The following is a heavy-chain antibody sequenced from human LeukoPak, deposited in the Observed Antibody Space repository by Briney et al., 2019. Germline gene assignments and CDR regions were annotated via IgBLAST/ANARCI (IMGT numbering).Heavy chain of an antibody. CDR2: MYYSGST. D-gene: IGHD3-22*01. CDR1: GGSISSGDYY. J-gene: IGHJ5*02. CDR3: ARPYYYDSRIDP. Sequence: PSQTLSLTCTVSGGSISSGDYYWSWIRQPPGKGLEWIAYMYYSGSTYYNPSLKSRVTMSADTSKNQLALKLSSVTAADTAVYYCARPYYYDSRIDPWGQGILVTVSS. V-gene: IGHV4-30-4*01.